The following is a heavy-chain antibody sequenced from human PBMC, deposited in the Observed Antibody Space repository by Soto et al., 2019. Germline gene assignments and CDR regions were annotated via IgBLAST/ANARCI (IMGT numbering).Heavy chain of an antibody. J-gene: IGHJ3*02. CDR3: AKDNGSGCDWLRVCDASDI. V-gene: IGHV3-30*18. CDR2: ISYDGSNK. CDR1: GFTFSSYG. D-gene: IGHD5-12*01. Sequence: PGGSLRLSCAASGFTFSSYGMHWVRQAPGKGLEWVAVISYDGSNKYYADYVKGRLTISRDNSKNTLYLQMNSLRVEDTAVYYCAKDNGSGCDWLRVCDASDIWGQGTMVTVSS.